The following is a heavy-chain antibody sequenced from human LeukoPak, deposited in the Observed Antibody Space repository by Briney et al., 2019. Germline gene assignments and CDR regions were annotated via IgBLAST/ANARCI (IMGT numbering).Heavy chain of an antibody. CDR2: INHSGST. D-gene: IGHD2-15*01. CDR1: GGSISSSDYS. CDR3: ARLESLAANDY. Sequence: PSETLSLTCTVSGGSISSSDYSWSWIRQPPGKGLEWIGEINHSGSTNYNPSLKSRVTISVDTSKNQFSLKLSSVTAADTAVYYCARLESLAANDYWGQGTLVTVSS. J-gene: IGHJ4*02. V-gene: IGHV4-39*07.